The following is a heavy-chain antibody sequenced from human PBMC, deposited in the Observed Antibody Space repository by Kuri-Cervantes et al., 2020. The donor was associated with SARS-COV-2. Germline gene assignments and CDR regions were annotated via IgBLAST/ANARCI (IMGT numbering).Heavy chain of an antibody. Sequence: GESLKISCAASGFTVSSNYMSWVRQAPGKGLEWVSVIYSGGSTYYADSVKGRFTISRDNSKNTLYLQTNSLRAEDTAVYYCARVRMPAYYFDYWGQGTLVTVSS. D-gene: IGHD2-2*01. CDR2: IYSGGST. CDR1: GFTVSSNY. V-gene: IGHV3-53*01. CDR3: ARVRMPAYYFDY. J-gene: IGHJ4*02.